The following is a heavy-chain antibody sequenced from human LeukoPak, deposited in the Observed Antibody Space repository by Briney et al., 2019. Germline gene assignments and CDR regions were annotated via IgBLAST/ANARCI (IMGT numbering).Heavy chain of an antibody. CDR2: ISSSSTI. D-gene: IGHD3-3*01. Sequence: GGSLRLSCAASGFTFSSYSMNWVRQAPGKGLEWVSYISSSSTIYYADSVKGRFTISRDNAKNSLYLQMNSLRDEDTAVYYCARDYYDFWSGAGYFDYWGQGTLVTVSS. J-gene: IGHJ4*02. CDR1: GFTFSSYS. V-gene: IGHV3-48*02. CDR3: ARDYYDFWSGAGYFDY.